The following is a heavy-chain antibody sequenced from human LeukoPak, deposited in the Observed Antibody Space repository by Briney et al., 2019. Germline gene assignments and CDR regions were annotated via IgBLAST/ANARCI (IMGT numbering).Heavy chain of an antibody. Sequence: GGSLRLSCAASGFTFSSYAMSWVRQAPGKGLEWVSDISGSGGSTYYADSVKGRFTISRDNAKNSLYLHMSSLRAEDTAVYYCAGDNIENGDLDYLDKWGQGTLVTVSS. V-gene: IGHV3-23*01. D-gene: IGHD4-17*01. CDR2: ISGSGGST. CDR3: AGDNIENGDLDYLDK. J-gene: IGHJ4*02. CDR1: GFTFSSYA.